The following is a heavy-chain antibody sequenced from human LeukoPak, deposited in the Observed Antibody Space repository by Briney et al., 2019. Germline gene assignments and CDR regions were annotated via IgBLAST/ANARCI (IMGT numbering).Heavy chain of an antibody. D-gene: IGHD2-8*01. V-gene: IGHV3-23*01. CDR2: ISGSGGST. CDR1: GFTFSSYA. Sequence: PGGSPRLSCAASGFTFSSYAVSWVRQAPGKGLEWVSSISGSGGSTYSADSVKGRFTISRDNCKNTLYLQMNSLRAEDTALYYCAKDRSCTNDICHGDFDYWGQGTLVTVSS. CDR3: AKDRSCTNDICHGDFDY. J-gene: IGHJ4*02.